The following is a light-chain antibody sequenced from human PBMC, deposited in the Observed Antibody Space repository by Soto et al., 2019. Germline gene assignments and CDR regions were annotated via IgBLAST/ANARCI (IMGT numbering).Light chain of an antibody. J-gene: IGLJ3*02. Sequence: QSALTQPRSVSGSPGQSVTISCTGTSSDVGVYNYVSWYQQHPGNAPKLMIYDVSNRPSGVPDRFSGSKTGNTASLTFSGLQAEDEADYYGCCYAGSNTWVFGGRTKLTVL. CDR3: CCYAGSNTWV. CDR2: DVS. V-gene: IGLV2-11*01. CDR1: SSDVGVYNY.